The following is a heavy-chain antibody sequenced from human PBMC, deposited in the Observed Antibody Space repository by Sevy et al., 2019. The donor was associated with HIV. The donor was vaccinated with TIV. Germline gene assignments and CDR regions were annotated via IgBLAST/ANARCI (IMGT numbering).Heavy chain of an antibody. J-gene: IGHJ5*02. CDR2: INYSRST. CDR3: ARGGTRLFAP. V-gene: IGHV4-59*01. Sequence: SETLSLTCSVSGGSGGSISDYYWSWIRQPPGKGLEWIGYINYSRSTKFDPSLKSRVTISVDTSKNQVSLRLTAVTAADTAVYYGARGGTRLFAPWGQGTLVTVSS. D-gene: IGHD2-15*01. CDR1: GGSGGSISDYY.